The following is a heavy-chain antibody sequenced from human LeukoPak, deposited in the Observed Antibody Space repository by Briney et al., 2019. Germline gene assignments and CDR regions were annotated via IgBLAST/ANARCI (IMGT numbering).Heavy chain of an antibody. J-gene: IGHJ4*02. CDR1: GFTFSSYS. V-gene: IGHV3-21*01. D-gene: IGHD3-16*01. CDR2: ITISSSII. CDR3: ARDLSDDYSLDY. Sequence: GGSLRLSGAASGFTFSSYSMNWVRQAPGKGLEWVSSITISSSIIYYADSVKGRFTISRDNAKNSLFLQMNSLRAEDTAVYYCARDLSDDYSLDYWGQGTLVSASS.